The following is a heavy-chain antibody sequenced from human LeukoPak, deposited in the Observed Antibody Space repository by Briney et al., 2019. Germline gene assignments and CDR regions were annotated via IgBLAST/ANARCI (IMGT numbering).Heavy chain of an antibody. V-gene: IGHV1-8*01. CDR3: ARVDYHGSGPGMDV. Sequence: ASVKVSCKASGYTFTSYDVNWVRQATGQGLEWMGWMNPNSGNTGYAQKFQGRVTMTRNTSISTAYMELSSLRSEDTAVYYCARVDYHGSGPGMDVWGQGTTVTVSS. D-gene: IGHD3-10*01. CDR1: GYTFTSYD. CDR2: MNPNSGNT. J-gene: IGHJ6*02.